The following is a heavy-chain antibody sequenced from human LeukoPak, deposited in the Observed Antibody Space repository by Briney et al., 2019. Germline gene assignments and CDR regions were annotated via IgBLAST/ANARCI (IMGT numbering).Heavy chain of an antibody. CDR1: GFTFTNDF. Sequence: PGGSLRLSCAASGFTFTNDFMTWVRQAPGKGLEWVANMKVDGSDIHYVDSVKGRFTISRDNAKNSLYLQMNSLRAEDTAVYYCARDPRSEVMIVGDNWFDPWGQGTLVTVSS. V-gene: IGHV3-7*03. J-gene: IGHJ5*02. CDR3: ARDPRSEVMIVGDNWFDP. CDR2: MKVDGSDI. D-gene: IGHD3-22*01.